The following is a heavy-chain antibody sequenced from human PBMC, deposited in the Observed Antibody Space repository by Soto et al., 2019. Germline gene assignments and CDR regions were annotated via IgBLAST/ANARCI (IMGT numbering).Heavy chain of an antibody. CDR3: ARAFYGVDL. CDR2: IYQSGSA. CDR1: GGSITSGGYS. Sequence: KTSETLSLTCTVSGGSITSGGYSWSWIRQSPGQGLEWIGYIYQSGSAFYNPSLKTRATILVDRSKNQFSLNLTSVTAADAAVYYCARAFYGVDLWGQGTTVTVYS. J-gene: IGHJ6*02. V-gene: IGHV4-30-2*06.